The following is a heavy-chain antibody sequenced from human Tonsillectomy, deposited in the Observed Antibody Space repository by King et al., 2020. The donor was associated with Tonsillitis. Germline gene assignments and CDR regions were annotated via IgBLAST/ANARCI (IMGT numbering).Heavy chain of an antibody. V-gene: IGHV3-74*01. CDR1: GFTFSSYW. Sequence: EVQLVESGGGLVQPGGSLRLSCAASGFTFSSYWMHWVRQAPGKGLVWVSRINSDGSSTSYADSVKGRFTISRDNAKNTLYLQMNSLRAEDTAVYYCARPYYDFWSGYSQYFQHWGQGTLVTVSS. J-gene: IGHJ1*01. D-gene: IGHD3-3*01. CDR2: INSDGSST. CDR3: ARPYYDFWSGYSQYFQH.